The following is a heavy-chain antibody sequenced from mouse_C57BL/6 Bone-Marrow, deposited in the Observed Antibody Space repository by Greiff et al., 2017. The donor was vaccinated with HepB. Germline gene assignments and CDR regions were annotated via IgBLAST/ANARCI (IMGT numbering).Heavy chain of an antibody. Sequence: QVQLQQSGAELARPGASVKLSCKASGYTFTSYGISWVKQSTGQGLEWIGEIYPRSGNTYYNEKFKGKATLTADKSSSTAYMELRSLTSEDSAVYFCARIYGSSYRYFDVWGTGTTVTVSS. CDR3: ARIYGSSYRYFDV. V-gene: IGHV1-81*01. CDR1: GYTFTSYG. CDR2: IYPRSGNT. J-gene: IGHJ1*03. D-gene: IGHD1-1*01.